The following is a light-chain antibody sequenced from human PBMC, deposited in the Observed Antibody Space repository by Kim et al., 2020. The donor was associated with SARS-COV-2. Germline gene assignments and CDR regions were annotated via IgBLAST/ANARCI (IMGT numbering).Light chain of an antibody. CDR2: SNN. Sequence: GQRVPIPCSGGRSNSGSNTVNWHPQLPWTDPNLLIYSNNQRPSGVPDRFPGSKSGTSASLATSGIQAEDEADYYRAEWDDGLNGPVFGGGSQLTVL. V-gene: IGLV1-44*01. CDR3: AEWDDGLNGPV. CDR1: RSNSGSNT. J-gene: IGLJ2*01.